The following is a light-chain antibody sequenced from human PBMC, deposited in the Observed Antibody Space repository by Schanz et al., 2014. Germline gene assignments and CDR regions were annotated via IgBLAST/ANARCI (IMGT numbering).Light chain of an antibody. CDR1: SSNIGAGYD. J-gene: IGLJ2*01. V-gene: IGLV1-40*01. CDR3: SSYAGGNNRVL. Sequence: QSVLTQPPSVSGAPGQRVTISCTGSSSNIGAGYDVHWYQQLPGTAPKLLIYANSNRPSGVPDRYSGSKSGTSASLAITGLQAEDEADYYCSSYAGGNNRVLFGGGTKLTVL. CDR2: ANS.